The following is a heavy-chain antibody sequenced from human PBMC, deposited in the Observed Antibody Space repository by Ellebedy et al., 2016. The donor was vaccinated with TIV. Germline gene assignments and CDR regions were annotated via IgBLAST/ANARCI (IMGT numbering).Heavy chain of an antibody. J-gene: IGHJ6*02. CDR1: AHTFTSYG. V-gene: IGHV1-3*04. CDR3: ATREWQDPMDV. CDR2: INTGNGNT. Sequence: ASVKVSXXASAHTFTSYGIHWVRQAPGQRPEWMGWINTGNGNTKYSQKLQGRVTITADTSASTVYMELSSLMSEDTAVYYCATREWQDPMDVWGQGTTVTVSS. D-gene: IGHD3-3*01.